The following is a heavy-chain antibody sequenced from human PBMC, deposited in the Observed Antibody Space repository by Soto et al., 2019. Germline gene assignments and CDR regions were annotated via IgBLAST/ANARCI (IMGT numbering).Heavy chain of an antibody. CDR1: GYTFTSYG. CDR2: ISAYNGNT. V-gene: IGHV1-18*01. CDR3: ARDRTDYYDSSGLDY. D-gene: IGHD3-22*01. Sequence: ASVKVSCKASGYTFTSYGISWVRQAPGQGLEWMGWISAYNGNTNYAQKLQGRVTMTTDTSTSTAYMELGSLRSDDTAVYYCARDRTDYYDSSGLDYCGQGTLVTVSS. J-gene: IGHJ4*02.